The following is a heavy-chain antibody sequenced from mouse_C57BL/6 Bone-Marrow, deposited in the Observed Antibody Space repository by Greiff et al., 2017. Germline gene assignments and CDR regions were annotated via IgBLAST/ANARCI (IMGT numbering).Heavy chain of an antibody. J-gene: IGHJ4*01. CDR2: IYPRSGNT. V-gene: IGHV1-81*01. Sequence: QVQLQQSGAELARPGASVKLSCKASGYTFTSYGISWVKQRTGQGLEWIGEIYPRSGNTYYNEKFKGKATLTADKYSSTAYMALRSLTSEDSAVYFCAFYGPYAMDYWGQGTSVTVSS. CDR3: AFYGPYAMDY. CDR1: GYTFTSYG. D-gene: IGHD1-1*01.